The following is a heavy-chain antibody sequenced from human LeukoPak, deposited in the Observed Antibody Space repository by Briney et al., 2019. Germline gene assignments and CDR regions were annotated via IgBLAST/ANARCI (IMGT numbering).Heavy chain of an antibody. CDR1: GFTFSSHA. J-gene: IGHJ5*02. CDR3: AKDPPSWYSSSWYGFDP. D-gene: IGHD6-13*01. V-gene: IGHV3-23*01. CDR2: ISGSGGST. Sequence: QPGGSLRLSWAASGFTFSSHAMSWVRQAPGKGLEWVSAISGSGGSTYYADSVKGRFTISRDNSKNTLYLQMNSLRAEDTAVYYCAKDPPSWYSSSWYGFDPWGQGTLVTVSS.